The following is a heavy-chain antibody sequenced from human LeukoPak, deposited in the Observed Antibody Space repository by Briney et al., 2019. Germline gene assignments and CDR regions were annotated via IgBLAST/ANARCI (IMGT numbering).Heavy chain of an antibody. D-gene: IGHD4-17*01. CDR3: AREEGSVTTYSYYYYYGMDV. CDR2: IYYIWCT. J-gene: IGHJ6*02. Sequence: TSEALSLTWTVSGGSISSSIYYLGWIRQPPGKGLDWIGSIYYIWCTYYNPSLKTRLTICLDTSKNQFSLKLSSVTPADKDVYDCAREEGSVTTYSYYYYYGMDVWGQGTTDTVSS. CDR1: GGSISSSIYY. V-gene: IGHV4-39*01.